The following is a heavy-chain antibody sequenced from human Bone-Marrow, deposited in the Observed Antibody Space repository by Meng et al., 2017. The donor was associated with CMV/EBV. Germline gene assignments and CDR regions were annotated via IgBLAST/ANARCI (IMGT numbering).Heavy chain of an antibody. CDR3: AKGSPVSSMDV. CDR1: GFAFSTYA. D-gene: IGHD2-8*01. V-gene: IGHV3-23*03. Sequence: GGSLRLFCAASGFAFSTYAMSWVRQAPGKGLEWVSVVYSGGSATYYADSVKGRFTISRDNSKNTLYLQMNSLRAEDTAVYYCAKGSPVSSMDVWGQGTTVTVSS. CDR2: VYSGGSAT. J-gene: IGHJ6*02.